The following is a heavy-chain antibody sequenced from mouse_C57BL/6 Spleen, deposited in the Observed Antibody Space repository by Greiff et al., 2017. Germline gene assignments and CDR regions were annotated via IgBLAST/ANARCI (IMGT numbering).Heavy chain of an antibody. Sequence: QVHVKQSGAELVKPGASVKLSCKASGYSFTSYWMHWVKQRPGRGLEWIGRIDPNSGGTKYNEKFKSKATLTVDKPSRTAYMQLSSLTSEDSAVYYCARVRYYYGSSYEGWYFDVWGTGTTVTVSS. CDR1: GYSFTSYW. CDR3: ARVRYYYGSSYEGWYFDV. D-gene: IGHD1-1*01. J-gene: IGHJ1*03. CDR2: IDPNSGGT. V-gene: IGHV1-72*01.